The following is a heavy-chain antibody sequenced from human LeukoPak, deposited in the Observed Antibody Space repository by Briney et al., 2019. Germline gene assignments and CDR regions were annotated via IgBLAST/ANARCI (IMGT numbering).Heavy chain of an antibody. CDR1: GGSISSYY. V-gene: IGHV4-59*01. J-gene: IGHJ3*02. CDR2: IYYSGST. CDR3: ARLLYYDFWSGYYAEDAFDI. D-gene: IGHD3-3*01. Sequence: KPSETLSLTCTVSGGSISSYYWSWIRQPPGKGLEWIGYIYYSGSTNYNPSLKSRVTISVDTSKNQFSLKLSSVTAADTAVYYCARLLYYDFWSGYYAEDAFDIWGQGTMVTVSS.